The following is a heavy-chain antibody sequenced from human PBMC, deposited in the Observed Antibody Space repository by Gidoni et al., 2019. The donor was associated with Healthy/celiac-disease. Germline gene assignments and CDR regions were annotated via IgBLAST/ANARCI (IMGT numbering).Heavy chain of an antibody. Sequence: EVQLVESGGGLVKPGGSLRLSCAASGFTFSSYSMNWVRQAPGKGLEWVSSISSSSSYIYYADSVKGRFTISRDNAKNSLYLQMNSLRAEDTAVYYCARGGSTGSQDDFWSGYCWFDPWGQGTLVTVSS. J-gene: IGHJ5*02. CDR3: ARGGSTGSQDDFWSGYCWFDP. V-gene: IGHV3-21*01. CDR1: GFTFSSYS. CDR2: ISSSSSYI. D-gene: IGHD3-3*01.